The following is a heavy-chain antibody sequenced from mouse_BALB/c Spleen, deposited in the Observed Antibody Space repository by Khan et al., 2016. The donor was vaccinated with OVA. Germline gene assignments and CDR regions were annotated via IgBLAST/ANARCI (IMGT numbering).Heavy chain of an antibody. CDR1: GYSFTTYY. J-gene: IGHJ3*01. Sequence: EVQLQESGPELMKPGASVNISCKASGYSFTTYYIHWVKQSRGKSLEWIGYIDPFNTGTDYNQKLKGQATLTVDKSSNTAYMHLTSLTSEDSAVYYCARGTFDYWGQGTLVTVSA. V-gene: IGHV1S135*01. D-gene: IGHD3-3*01. CDR3: ARGTFDY. CDR2: IDPFNTGT.